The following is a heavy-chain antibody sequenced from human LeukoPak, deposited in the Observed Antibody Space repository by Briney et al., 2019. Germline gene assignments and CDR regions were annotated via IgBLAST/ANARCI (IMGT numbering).Heavy chain of an antibody. V-gene: IGHV4-39*01. CDR3: VRNLDFWGDSEDY. CDR2: IYYSGST. Sequence: SETLSLTCTVAGGSISSSSYYWGWIRQPPGKGLEWIGSIYYSGSTYYNPSLKSRVTISVDTSKNQFSLKLSSVTAADTAVYYCVRNLDFWGDSEDYWGQGTLVTVSS. D-gene: IGHD3-3*01. J-gene: IGHJ4*02. CDR1: GGSISSSSYY.